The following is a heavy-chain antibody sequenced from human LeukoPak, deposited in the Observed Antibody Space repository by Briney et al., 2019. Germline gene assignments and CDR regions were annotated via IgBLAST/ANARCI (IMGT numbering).Heavy chain of an antibody. CDR3: ARIVATIQTRVAWLAGYYYYMDV. Sequence: PSETLSLTCTVSGGSISSYYWSWTRQPPGKGLEWIGYIYYSGSTNYNPSLKSRVTISVDTSKNQFSLKLSSVTAADTAVYYCARIVATIQTRVAWLAGYYYYMDVWGKGTTVTVSS. V-gene: IGHV4-59*01. J-gene: IGHJ6*03. CDR2: IYYSGST. D-gene: IGHD5-12*01. CDR1: GGSISSYY.